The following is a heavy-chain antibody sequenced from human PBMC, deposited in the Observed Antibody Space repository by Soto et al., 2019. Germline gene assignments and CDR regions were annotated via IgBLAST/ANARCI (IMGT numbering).Heavy chain of an antibody. D-gene: IGHD3-22*01. CDR3: AREDSIIIPVVSDF. CDR1: GFAFNNYG. Sequence: GGSLRLSCTVSGFAFNNYGISWVRQAPGKGLEWVSSISKSDYTYYSDSVKGRFTISRDNAKNSVSLQMNTLRVEDTAVYYCAREDSIIIPVVSDFWGQGTLVTVSS. J-gene: IGHJ4*02. V-gene: IGHV3-21*01. CDR2: ISKSDYT.